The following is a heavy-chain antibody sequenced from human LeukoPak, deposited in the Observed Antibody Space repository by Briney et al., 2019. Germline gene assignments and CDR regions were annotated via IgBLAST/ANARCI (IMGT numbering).Heavy chain of an antibody. D-gene: IGHD6-19*01. CDR1: GFTLTSYY. CDR2: LNPKTGTT. Sequence: GASVKISCKASGFTLTSYYFFWVRLAPGQGLEWMGILNPKTGTTGYAQKFQGRVSMTRDTSTSTVYMELSSLRSEDSAIYYCVRDQRRIEVAGYYSDYWGQRTLVTVSA. V-gene: IGHV1-46*01. CDR3: VRDQRRIEVAGYYSDY. J-gene: IGHJ4*02.